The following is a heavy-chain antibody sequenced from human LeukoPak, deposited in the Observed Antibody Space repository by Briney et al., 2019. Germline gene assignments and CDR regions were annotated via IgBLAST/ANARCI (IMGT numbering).Heavy chain of an antibody. V-gene: IGHV3-11*01. CDR2: ISRSGDSK. D-gene: IGHD3-10*01. CDR3: VRDVGSGSYYLNWFDP. J-gene: IGHJ5*02. CDR1: GFTFSEYY. Sequence: PGGSLRLSCAASGFTFSEYYMSWIRQAPGKGLEWISYISRSGDSKYYADSVKGRFTISRDNAKSSLSLQMNSLRAEDTAVYYCVRDVGSGSYYLNWFDPWGQGTLVTVSS.